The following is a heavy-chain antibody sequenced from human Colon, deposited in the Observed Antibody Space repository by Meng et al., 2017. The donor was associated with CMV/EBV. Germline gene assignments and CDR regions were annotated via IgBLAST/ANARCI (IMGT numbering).Heavy chain of an antibody. CDR2: INPNTGDT. Sequence: QVQMVQSGAEMRKPGASVKVSCKASGYTFSRYYIHLMRKAPGQGLEWMGWINPNTGDTHYVQKFQGRVTMTTDTSINTAYVELSGLRSDDTAVYFCARDPGGHFVGTRSYGNWFDPWGQGTLGTVSS. J-gene: IGHJ5*02. CDR1: GYTFSRYY. D-gene: IGHD2-2*01. V-gene: IGHV1-2*02. CDR3: ARDPGGHFVGTRSYGNWFDP.